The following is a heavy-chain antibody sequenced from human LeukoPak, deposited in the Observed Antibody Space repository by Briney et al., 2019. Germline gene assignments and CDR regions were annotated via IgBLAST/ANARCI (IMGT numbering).Heavy chain of an antibody. Sequence: GASVKVSCKASGYTFTSYYMHWVRQAPGQGLEWMGIINPSGGSTSYAQKFQGRVTMTRDTSISTAYMELSRLRSDDTAVYYCARDFRPTDALQSIAARPENPPLRYYYYYYMDVWGKGTTVTVSS. CDR1: GYTFTSYY. CDR3: ARDFRPTDALQSIAARPENPPLRYYYYYYMDV. V-gene: IGHV1-46*01. D-gene: IGHD6-6*01. CDR2: INPSGGST. J-gene: IGHJ6*03.